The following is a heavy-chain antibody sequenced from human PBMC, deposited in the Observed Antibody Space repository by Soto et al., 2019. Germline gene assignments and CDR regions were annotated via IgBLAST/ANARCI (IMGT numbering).Heavy chain of an antibody. V-gene: IGHV3-72*01. CDR2: SRNKAKSYTT. J-gene: IGHJ3*01. Sequence: PGGSLRLSCAASGFTFSDPYMDWVRQAPGKGLEWVARSRNKAKSYTTVYAASVKDRFTISRDESKNSLYLEMSSLKAEDTAVYFCVRGYHSFDVWGRGTMVTVSS. D-gene: IGHD1-1*01. CDR3: VRGYHSFDV. CDR1: GFTFSDPY.